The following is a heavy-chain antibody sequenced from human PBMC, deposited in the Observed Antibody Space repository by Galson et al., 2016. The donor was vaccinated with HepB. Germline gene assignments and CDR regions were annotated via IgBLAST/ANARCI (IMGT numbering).Heavy chain of an antibody. D-gene: IGHD1/OR15-1a*01. Sequence: SETLSLTCAVYGGSFSTYHWSWIRQSPGKGLEWMGEINQSGGTKDNPSLKSRVTISIDTSKSQFSLTLTSVTAADTAVYYCARRTKYDYAMDVWGQGATVTV. CDR3: ARRTKYDYAMDV. CDR1: GGSFSTYH. V-gene: IGHV4-34*01. CDR2: INQSGGT. J-gene: IGHJ6*02.